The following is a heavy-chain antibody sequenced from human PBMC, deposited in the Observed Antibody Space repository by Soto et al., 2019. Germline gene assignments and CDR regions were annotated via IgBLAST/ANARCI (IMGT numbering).Heavy chain of an antibody. V-gene: IGHV4-59*01. D-gene: IGHD3-10*01. CDR2: IYYSGST. CDR3: ARVRITTVRGARYYFDY. J-gene: IGHJ4*02. CDR1: GGYISGYY. Sequence: SETPCVTCTVAGGYISGYYLSWVPPPPGKGLEWIGYIYYSGSTNYTPSLKSRVTISVDTSKNQFSLKLSSVTAADTAVYYCARVRITTVRGARYYFDYWGQGTLVTVSS.